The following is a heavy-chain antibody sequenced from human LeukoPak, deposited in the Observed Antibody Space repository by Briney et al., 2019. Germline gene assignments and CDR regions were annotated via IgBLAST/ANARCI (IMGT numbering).Heavy chain of an antibody. V-gene: IGHV4-61*01. D-gene: IGHD2-2*01. Sequence: SETLSLTCTVSGGSVSSGSYYWSWIRQPPGKGLEWIGYSYYSGSTNYNPSLKSRVTISVDTAKNQFSLKLSSVTAADTAVYYCARDWVVPAAMDYYYYYGMDVWGKGTTVTVSS. CDR2: SYYSGST. J-gene: IGHJ6*04. CDR3: ARDWVVPAAMDYYYYYGMDV. CDR1: GGSVSSGSYY.